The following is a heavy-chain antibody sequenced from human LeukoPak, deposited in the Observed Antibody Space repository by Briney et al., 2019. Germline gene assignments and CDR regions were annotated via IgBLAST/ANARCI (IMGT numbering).Heavy chain of an antibody. Sequence: SETLSLTCTVSGGSISSGDYYWSWIRQPPGKGLEWIGYIYYSGSTNYNPSLKSRVTISVDTSKNQFSLKLSSVTAADTAVYYCARATGTTSLYYYGMDVWGQGTTVTVSS. CDR2: IYYSGST. J-gene: IGHJ6*02. CDR1: GGSISSGDYY. CDR3: ARATGTTSLYYYGMDV. D-gene: IGHD1-7*01. V-gene: IGHV4-61*08.